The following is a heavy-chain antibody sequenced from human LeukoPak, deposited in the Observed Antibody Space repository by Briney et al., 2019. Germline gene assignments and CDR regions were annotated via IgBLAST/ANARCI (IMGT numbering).Heavy chain of an antibody. CDR1: AGFISNYY. V-gene: IGHV4-4*07. Sequence: SETLSLTCTVSAGFISNYYWSWIRQPAGKGLEWIGRIYTSGSTNYNPSLQSRVTMSVDTSKHQFSLKVSSVTAADTAVYYCARGSIAAVGTRWFDPWGQGTLVTVSS. CDR2: IYTSGST. J-gene: IGHJ5*02. CDR3: ARGSIAAVGTRWFDP. D-gene: IGHD6-13*01.